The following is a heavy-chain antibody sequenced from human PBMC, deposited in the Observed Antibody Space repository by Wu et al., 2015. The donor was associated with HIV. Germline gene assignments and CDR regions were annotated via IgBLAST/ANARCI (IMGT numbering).Heavy chain of an antibody. V-gene: IGHV1-2*02. Sequence: QVQLVQSGAEVKKPGASVKVSCKASGHTFIGYYIHWVRQAPGQGLEWMGWISPNSGGTNYARKFQGRVTMTADMSISTAYMELRRLRSDDTAVYFCARVDSPMALYFFDQWGQGTLVTVSS. CDR2: ISPNSGGT. CDR3: ARVDSPMALYFFDQ. J-gene: IGHJ4*02. D-gene: IGHD5-18*01. CDR1: GHTFIGYY.